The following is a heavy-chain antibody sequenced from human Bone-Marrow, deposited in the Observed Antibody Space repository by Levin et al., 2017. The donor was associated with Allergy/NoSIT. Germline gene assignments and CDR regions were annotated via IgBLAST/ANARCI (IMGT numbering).Heavy chain of an antibody. V-gene: IGHV3-23*01. CDR3: AGYDTSAYHSPFDY. CDR2: ISGSGGNT. J-gene: IGHJ4*02. Sequence: PGGSLRLSCAASGFIFSNYAMNWVRQAPGKGLEWVSQISGSGGNTHYADSVKGRSTFSRDTSKNTLYLQMNSLRAEDTAVYYCAGYDTSAYHSPFDYWGQGALVTVSS. CDR1: GFIFSNYA. D-gene: IGHD3-22*01.